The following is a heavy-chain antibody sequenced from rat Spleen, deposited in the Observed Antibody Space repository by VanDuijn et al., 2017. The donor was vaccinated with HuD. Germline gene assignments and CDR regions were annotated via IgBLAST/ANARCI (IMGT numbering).Heavy chain of an antibody. CDR3: ARLVYTPDLDY. Sequence: EVQLVESGGGLLQPGRSLKLSCVASGFTFSNFDMAWVRQAPTKGLEWVATISYDGSSTYYRDSEKGRFTNSRANAKSTLYLQMDSLRSEDTATYYCARLVYTPDLDYWGQGVMVTVSS. J-gene: IGHJ2*01. CDR1: GFTFSNFD. CDR2: ISYDGSST. V-gene: IGHV5-29*01. D-gene: IGHD1-6*01.